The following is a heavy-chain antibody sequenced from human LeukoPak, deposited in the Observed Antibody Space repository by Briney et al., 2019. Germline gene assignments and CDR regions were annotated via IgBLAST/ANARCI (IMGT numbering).Heavy chain of an antibody. Sequence: SETLSLTCTVSGGSISSYYWSWIRRPAGKGLEWIGRIYTSGSTNYNPSLKSRVTMSVDTSKNQFSLKLSSVTAADTAVYYCAADYGDYQFFDYWGQGTLVTVSS. CDR1: GGSISSYY. CDR2: IYTSGST. D-gene: IGHD4-17*01. CDR3: AADYGDYQFFDY. V-gene: IGHV4-4*07. J-gene: IGHJ4*02.